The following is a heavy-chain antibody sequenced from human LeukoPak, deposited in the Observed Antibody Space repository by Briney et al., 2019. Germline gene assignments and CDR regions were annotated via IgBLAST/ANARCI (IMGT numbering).Heavy chain of an antibody. V-gene: IGHV4-39*01. CDR2: IYYGRST. J-gene: IGHJ4*02. Sequence: PSETLSLTCTVSGGSISSSSYYWGWIRQPPGKGLEWIGSIYYGRSTYYNPSLTSRVTISVDTSKNQFSLKLSSVTAADTAVYYCARHADSGFGELAFNYWGQGTLVTVSS. CDR3: ARHADSGFGELAFNY. CDR1: GGSISSSSYY. D-gene: IGHD3-10*01.